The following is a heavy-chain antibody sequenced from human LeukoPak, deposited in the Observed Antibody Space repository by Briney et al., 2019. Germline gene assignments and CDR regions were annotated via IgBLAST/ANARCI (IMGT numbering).Heavy chain of an antibody. CDR2: ISPSGGST. V-gene: IGHV1-46*01. CDR1: GYTFTSYY. D-gene: IGHD3-10*01. CDR3: ARGVGYYYGSGSPHWFDP. J-gene: IGHJ5*02. Sequence: ASVKVSCKASGYTFTSYYMHWVRQAPGQGLEWMGIISPSGGSTSYAQKFQGRVTMTRDTSTSTVYMELSSLRSEDTAVYYCARGVGYYYGSGSPHWFDPWGQGTLVTVSS.